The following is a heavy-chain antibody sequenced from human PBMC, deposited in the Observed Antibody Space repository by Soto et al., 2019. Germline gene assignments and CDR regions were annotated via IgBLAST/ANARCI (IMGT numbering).Heavy chain of an antibody. CDR1: GDSVSSDDYY. CDR3: ARETSIAAAAHFDY. D-gene: IGHD6-13*01. CDR2: IYYRGGT. J-gene: IGHJ4*02. Sequence: SETLSLTCTVSGDSVSSDDYYWSWIRQPPGKGLEWIGYIYYRGGTYYNPSLTSRVTISVDTSKNQVSLKVRSVTAADTAVYYCARETSIAAAAHFDYWGQRTLVTVSS. V-gene: IGHV4-30-4*01.